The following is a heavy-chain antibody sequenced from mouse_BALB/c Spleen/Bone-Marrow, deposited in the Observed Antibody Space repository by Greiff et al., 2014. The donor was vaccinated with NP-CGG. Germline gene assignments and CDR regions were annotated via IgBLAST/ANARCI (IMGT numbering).Heavy chain of an antibody. V-gene: IGHV1-55*01. CDR1: GYNFTSYW. CDR3: ARFSQLGLLAY. J-gene: IGHJ3*01. D-gene: IGHD3-1*01. CDR2: IYPGSGST. Sequence: VQLQQSGAELVKPGTSVKXXCKASGYNFTSYWINWVKLRPGKGLEWIGDIYPGSGSTNYNEKFKSKATLTVDTSSSTAYMQLSSLASEDSALYYCARFSQLGLLAYWGQGTLVTVSA.